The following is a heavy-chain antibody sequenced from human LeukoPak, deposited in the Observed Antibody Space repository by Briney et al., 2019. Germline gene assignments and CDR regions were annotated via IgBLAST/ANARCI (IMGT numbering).Heavy chain of an antibody. J-gene: IGHJ4*02. D-gene: IGHD3-9*01. CDR2: ILGSGSTS. CDR1: GFTFSGYT. V-gene: IGHV3-23*01. CDR3: ARDYFDWLLYPPGFDY. Sequence: GESLRLSCAASGFTFSGYTMSWVRQAPGKGLEWVSSILGSGSTSYYADSVKGRFTISRDNAKNSLYLQMNSLRAEDTAVYYCARDYFDWLLYPPGFDYWGQGTLVTVSS.